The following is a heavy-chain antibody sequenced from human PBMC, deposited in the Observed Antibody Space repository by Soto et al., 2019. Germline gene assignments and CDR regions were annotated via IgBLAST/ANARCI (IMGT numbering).Heavy chain of an antibody. CDR1: GFSVSARGVG. D-gene: IGHD3-16*01. Sequence: QITLKESGPTLVKPTQTLTLTCALSGFSVSARGVGVGWIRQPPGKALEWLAIIYWNDDKLYRPSLQSRLTITKDTSKNQVVLTMTNMDPVDTATYYCAHSPWGAAPDYWGQGIPVTVSS. J-gene: IGHJ4*02. V-gene: IGHV2-5*01. CDR2: IYWNDDK. CDR3: AHSPWGAAPDY.